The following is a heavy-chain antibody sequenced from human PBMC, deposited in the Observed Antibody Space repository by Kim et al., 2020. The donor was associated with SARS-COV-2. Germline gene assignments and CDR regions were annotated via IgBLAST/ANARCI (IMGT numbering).Heavy chain of an antibody. CDR2: ISYDGSNK. D-gene: IGHD5-18*01. CDR3: AKEGQEGDTAMDTCDY. J-gene: IGHJ4*02. V-gene: IGHV3-30*18. CDR1: GFTFSSYG. Sequence: GGSLRLSCAASGFTFSSYGMHWVRQAPGKGLEWVAVISYDGSNKYYADSVKGRFTISRDNSKNTLYLQMNSLRAEDTAVYYCAKEGQEGDTAMDTCDYWGQGTLVTVSS.